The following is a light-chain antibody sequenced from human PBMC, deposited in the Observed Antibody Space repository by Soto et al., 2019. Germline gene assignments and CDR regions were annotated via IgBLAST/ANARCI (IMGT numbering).Light chain of an antibody. Sequence: EIVFTQSPGTLSLSPGEGATLSCRASQSVSSSYLAWYQQKFGQAPRLLIYGASNRATGIPDRFSGSGSGTDFTLTISRLEPEDFAVYYCQQQDTLPRTFGQGTKVEIK. CDR3: QQQDTLPRT. CDR1: QSVSSSY. CDR2: GAS. J-gene: IGKJ1*01. V-gene: IGKV3-20*01.